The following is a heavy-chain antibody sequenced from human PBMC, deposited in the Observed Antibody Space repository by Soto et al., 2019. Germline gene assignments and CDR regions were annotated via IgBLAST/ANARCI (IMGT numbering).Heavy chain of an antibody. CDR3: ARAIGPALFDY. V-gene: IGHV3-13*04. Sequence: GGSLRLSCSASGFTFSSYDMHWVRQGTGKGLEWVSAIGTTGDTYYAGSVKGRSTISRENAKNSLYLQMNSLRAGDTAIYFCARAIGPALFDYWGQGTLVTVSS. CDR1: GFTFSSYD. D-gene: IGHD2-2*01. CDR2: IGTTGDT. J-gene: IGHJ4*02.